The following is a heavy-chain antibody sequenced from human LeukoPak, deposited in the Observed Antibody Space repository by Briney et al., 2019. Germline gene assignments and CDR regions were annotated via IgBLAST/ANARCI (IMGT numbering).Heavy chain of an antibody. D-gene: IGHD2-15*01. CDR2: ISTSDNTT. J-gene: IGHJ3*02. Sequence: GGSLRLSCAASGFTFSSFGMSWVRQAPGKGLEWVSIISTSDNTTHYADSVRGGFTISRDNSKSMLYLHMNSLRAEDTALYYCAKGSGGSGTYVPFDMWGQGTMVTVSS. V-gene: IGHV3-23*05. CDR1: GFTFSSFG. CDR3: AKGSGGSGTYVPFDM.